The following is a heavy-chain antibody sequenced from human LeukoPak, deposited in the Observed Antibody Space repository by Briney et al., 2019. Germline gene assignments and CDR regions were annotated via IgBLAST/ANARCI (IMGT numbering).Heavy chain of an antibody. CDR1: GGSISSGGYY. D-gene: IGHD3-10*01. V-gene: IGHV4-34*01. J-gene: IGHJ2*01. Sequence: SETLSLTCAVSGGSISSGGYYWSWIRQPPGKGLEWIGEINHSGSTNYNPSLKSRVTISVDTSKNQFSLKLSSVTAADTAVYYCARGYGSGSWRYFDLWGRGTLVTVSS. CDR3: ARGYGSGSWRYFDL. CDR2: INHSGST.